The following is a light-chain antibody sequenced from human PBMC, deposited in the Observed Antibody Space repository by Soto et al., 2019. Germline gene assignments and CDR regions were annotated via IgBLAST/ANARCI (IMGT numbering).Light chain of an antibody. CDR2: EVS. J-gene: IGLJ1*01. CDR1: SSDVGGYNY. V-gene: IGLV2-14*01. CDR3: SSYTSSSTLI. Sequence: VLTQPASVSGSPGQSITISCTGTSSDVGGYNYVSWYQQHPGKAPKLMIYEVSNRPSGVSNRFSGSKSGNTASLTISGLQAEDEADYYCSSYTSSSTLIFGTGTKVTVL.